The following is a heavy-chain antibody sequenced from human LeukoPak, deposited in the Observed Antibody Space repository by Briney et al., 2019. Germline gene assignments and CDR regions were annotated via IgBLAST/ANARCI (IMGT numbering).Heavy chain of an antibody. CDR1: GISFSRGW. J-gene: IGHJ4*02. CDR2: IKEDGREK. CDR3: ARDGYFYAWDY. D-gene: IGHD2/OR15-2a*01. V-gene: IGHV3-7*01. Sequence: GGSLRLSCVASGISFSRGWMSWVRQAPGKGLEWVAMIKEDGREKYYVDSVNGRFTISRDNAKNSLYLQMNSLRAEDTAVYFCARDGYFYAWDYWGQGTLVTVSS.